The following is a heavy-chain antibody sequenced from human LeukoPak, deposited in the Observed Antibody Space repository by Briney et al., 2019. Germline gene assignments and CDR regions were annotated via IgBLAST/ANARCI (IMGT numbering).Heavy chain of an antibody. V-gene: IGHV4-39*07. CDR3: ARSLKTITFGGVSNPFDI. Sequence: SETLSLTCTVSGGSISTSSYYWGWVRQPPGKGLEWIGTIYYSGTTYYNPSLKNRVTISVDTSKNQFSLNLSSVTAADTAMYYCARSLKTITFGGVSNPFDIWGQGTMVTVSS. J-gene: IGHJ3*02. CDR2: IYYSGTT. CDR1: GGSISTSSYY. D-gene: IGHD3-16*01.